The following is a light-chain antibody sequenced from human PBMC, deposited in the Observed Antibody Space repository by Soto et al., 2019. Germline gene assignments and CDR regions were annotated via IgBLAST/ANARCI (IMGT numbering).Light chain of an antibody. CDR2: GAS. CDR1: QSVTTSY. Sequence: EIVLTQSPATLSLSPGERATLSCRTSQSVTTSYLAWYKQKPGQAPRLLIYGASNRATGIPDRFSGSGSGTDSTLTISRLEPEDFAVYYCQQYGSPGTFGQGTKVDIK. CDR3: QQYGSPGT. J-gene: IGKJ1*01. V-gene: IGKV3-20*01.